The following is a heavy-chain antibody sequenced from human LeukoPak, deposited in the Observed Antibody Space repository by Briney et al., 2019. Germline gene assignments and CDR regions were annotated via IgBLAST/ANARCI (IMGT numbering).Heavy chain of an antibody. J-gene: IGHJ4*02. V-gene: IGHV1-2*02. CDR1: GYTFTGYY. D-gene: IGHD3-10*01. Sequence: ASVKVSCKASGYTFTGYYMHWVRQAPGQGLEWMGWINPNSGGTNYAQKFQGRVTMTRDTSISTAYIELSRLRSDDTAVYYCARGPLLWFGESTLNFDYWGQGTLVTVSS. CDR3: ARGPLLWFGESTLNFDY. CDR2: INPNSGGT.